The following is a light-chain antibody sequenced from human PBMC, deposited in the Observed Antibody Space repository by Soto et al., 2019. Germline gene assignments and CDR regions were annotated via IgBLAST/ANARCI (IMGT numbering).Light chain of an antibody. CDR1: SSNIGSNY. V-gene: IGLV1-51*01. Sequence: QSVLTQPPSVSAAPGQKVTISCSGSSSNIGSNYVSWYQQLPGTAPKLLIYDNNKRPSGIPDRFSGSKSGTSATLGITGLQTGDEADYCGTWDSSLSAVVFGGGTKLTVL. CDR3: GTWDSSLSAVV. CDR2: DNN. J-gene: IGLJ2*01.